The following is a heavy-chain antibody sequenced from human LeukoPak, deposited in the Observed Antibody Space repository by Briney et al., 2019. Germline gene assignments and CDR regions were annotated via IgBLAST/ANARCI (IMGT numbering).Heavy chain of an antibody. D-gene: IGHD3-22*01. V-gene: IGHV3-48*04. J-gene: IGHJ2*01. CDR3: ARGLNYYDSSGPSPEYFDL. CDR1: GFTFSSYA. CDR2: ISSSGSTI. Sequence: PGGSLRLSCAASGFTFSSYAMSWVRQAPGKGLEWVSYISSSGSTIYYADSVKGRFTISRDNAKNSLYLQMNSLRAEDTAVYYCARGLNYYDSSGPSPEYFDLWGRGTLVTVSS.